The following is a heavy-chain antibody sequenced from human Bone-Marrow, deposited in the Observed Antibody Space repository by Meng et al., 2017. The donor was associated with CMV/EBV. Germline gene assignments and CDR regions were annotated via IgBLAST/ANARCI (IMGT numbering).Heavy chain of an antibody. J-gene: IGHJ3*02. D-gene: IGHD2-2*02. CDR1: GFTFSSYS. CDR2: ISRSSSYI. Sequence: GESLKISCAASGFTFSSYSMNWVHQAPGKGLEWVSSISRSSSYIDYADSVKGRFTISRDNAKNSLYLQMNSLRAEDTAVYYCAIGKIVNSGVVPAAIRDDAFDIWGQGTMVTVSS. CDR3: AIGKIVNSGVVPAAIRDDAFDI. V-gene: IGHV3-21*01.